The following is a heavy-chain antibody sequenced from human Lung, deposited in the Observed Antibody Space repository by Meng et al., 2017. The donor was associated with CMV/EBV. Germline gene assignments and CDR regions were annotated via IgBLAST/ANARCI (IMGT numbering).Heavy chain of an antibody. CDR3: ARHVRYRFDY. D-gene: IGHD4-11*01. Sequence: SCSSSGFTFTNYWMTWVRQAPGKGLEWVANIKQDGNGKLYVDSVRGRFTISRDNAENLVFLQMNSLRPDDTAVYYCARHVRYRFDYWGQGALVTVSS. V-gene: IGHV3-7*01. CDR1: GFTFTNYW. J-gene: IGHJ4*02. CDR2: IKQDGNGK.